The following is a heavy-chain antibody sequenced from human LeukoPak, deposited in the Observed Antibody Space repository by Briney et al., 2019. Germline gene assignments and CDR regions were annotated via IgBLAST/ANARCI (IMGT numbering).Heavy chain of an antibody. CDR3: ARASRDFDASGQFDY. D-gene: IGHD3-9*01. V-gene: IGHV1-2*02. CDR2: INPNSGGT. J-gene: IGHJ4*02. Sequence: APVKVSCKASGYTFTGYYMHWVRQAPGQGLEWMGWINPNSGGTNYAQKFQGRVTMTRDTSISTAYMELSRLRSDDTAVYYCARASRDFDASGQFDYWGQGTLVTVSS. CDR1: GYTFTGYY.